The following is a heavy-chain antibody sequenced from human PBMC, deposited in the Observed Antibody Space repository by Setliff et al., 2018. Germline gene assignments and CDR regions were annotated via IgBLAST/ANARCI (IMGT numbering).Heavy chain of an antibody. CDR2: ISGRGDST. V-gene: IGHV3-23*01. CDR3: ANSRVTNFRGHLYLPRGLDV. Sequence: GGSLRLSCAASGFTFSSYAMTWVRQAPGKGLERVSAISGRGDSTFYEDAVKGRFTISRDNSKNTLYLEMDGLRPEDTAVYYCANSRVTNFRGHLYLPRGLDVWGQGTTVTVSS. CDR1: GFTFSSYA. D-gene: IGHD3-16*01. J-gene: IGHJ6*02.